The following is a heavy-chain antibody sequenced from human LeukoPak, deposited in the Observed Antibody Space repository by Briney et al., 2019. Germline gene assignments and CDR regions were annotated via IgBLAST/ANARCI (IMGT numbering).Heavy chain of an antibody. D-gene: IGHD5-18*01. CDR3: ARAGGLGYSYGLRFDY. CDR1: GFTVSSNY. J-gene: IGHJ4*02. Sequence: GRSLRLSCAASGFTVSSNYMSWVRQAPGKGLEWVSVIYSGGSTYYADSVKGRFTISRDNSKNTLYLQMNSLRAEDTAVYYCARAGGLGYSYGLRFDYWGQGTLVTVSS. CDR2: IYSGGST. V-gene: IGHV3-66*02.